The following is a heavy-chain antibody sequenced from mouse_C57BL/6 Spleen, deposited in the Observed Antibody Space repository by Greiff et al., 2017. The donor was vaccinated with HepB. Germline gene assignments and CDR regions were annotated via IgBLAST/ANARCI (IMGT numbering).Heavy chain of an antibody. Sequence: QVQLQHPGAELVKPGASVKLSCKASGYTFTSYWMHWVKQRPGQGLEWIGMIHPNSGSTNYNEKFKSKATLTVDKSSSTAYMQLSSLTSEDSAVYYCARSYYYGSSYVWYFDVWGTGTTVTVSS. D-gene: IGHD1-1*01. CDR1: GYTFTSYW. V-gene: IGHV1-64*01. CDR3: ARSYYYGSSYVWYFDV. CDR2: IHPNSGST. J-gene: IGHJ1*03.